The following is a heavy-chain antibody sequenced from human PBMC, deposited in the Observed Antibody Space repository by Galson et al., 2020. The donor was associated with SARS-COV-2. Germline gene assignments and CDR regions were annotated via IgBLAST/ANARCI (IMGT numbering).Heavy chain of an antibody. CDR2: ISGSGGST. D-gene: IGHD3-9*01. J-gene: IGHJ4*02. CDR3: AKDVVKYEILTGDDY. CDR1: GFTFSSYA. V-gene: IGHV3-23*01. Sequence: GGSLRLSCAASGFTFSSYAMSWVRTAPGQGLEWVSAISGSGGSTYYADPVKGRFTISRDNSKNTLYLQMNSLRAEDTAVYYCAKDVVKYEILTGDDYWGQGTLVTVSS.